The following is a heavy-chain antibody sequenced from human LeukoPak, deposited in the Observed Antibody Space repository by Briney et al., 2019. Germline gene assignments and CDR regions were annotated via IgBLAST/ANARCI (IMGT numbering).Heavy chain of an antibody. J-gene: IGHJ3*02. Sequence: SETLSLTCSVSGGSISTYYWSWIRQPPGKGLEWIGYIYYSGSTNYNPSLKSRVTISVDTSKNQFSLKLSSVTAADTAVYYCARVVWGSSWAFDIWGQGTMVTVSS. CDR1: GGSISTYY. D-gene: IGHD6-13*01. CDR3: ARVVWGSSWAFDI. CDR2: IYYSGST. V-gene: IGHV4-59*12.